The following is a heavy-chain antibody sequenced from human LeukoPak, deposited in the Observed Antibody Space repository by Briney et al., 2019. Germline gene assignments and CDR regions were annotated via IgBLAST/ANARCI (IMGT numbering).Heavy chain of an antibody. CDR3: ARTRVGGDYYDILTGYYDAFDI. CDR1: DGSFSGYY. D-gene: IGHD3-9*01. Sequence: SETLSLTCAVYDGSFSGYYWSWIRQPPGKGLECIGEINHSGSTNYNPSLKSRVTISVDTSKNQFSLKLSSVTAADTAVYYCARTRVGGDYYDILTGYYDAFDIWGQGTMVTVSS. V-gene: IGHV4-34*01. J-gene: IGHJ3*02. CDR2: INHSGST.